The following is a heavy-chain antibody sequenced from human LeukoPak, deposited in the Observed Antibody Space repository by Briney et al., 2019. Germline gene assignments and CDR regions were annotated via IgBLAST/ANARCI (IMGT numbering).Heavy chain of an antibody. CDR3: ARAVAGRLDY. Sequence: SHSLSLTRGISGSGVSSNRDAWSWIRQSPSKGLEWLGRTYYRSKWYNDYAVSVKSRITINADTSKNQFSLQLNSVTPEDTAVYYCARAVAGRLDYWGQGTLVTVSS. CDR2: TYYRSKWYN. D-gene: IGHD6-19*01. V-gene: IGHV6-1*01. J-gene: IGHJ4*02. CDR1: GSGVSSNRDA.